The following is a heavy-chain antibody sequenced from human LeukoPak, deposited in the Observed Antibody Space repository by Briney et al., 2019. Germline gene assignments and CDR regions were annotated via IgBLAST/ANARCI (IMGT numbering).Heavy chain of an antibody. Sequence: PSETLSLTCTVSGGSISSYYWSWIRQLPGKGLEWIGYIYYSGSTNYNPSLKSRVTISVDTSKNQFSLKLSSVTAADTAVYYCARVVPEGYSDYWGQGTLVTVSS. D-gene: IGHD2-2*02. CDR3: ARVVPEGYSDY. CDR2: IYYSGST. CDR1: GGSISSYY. J-gene: IGHJ4*02. V-gene: IGHV4-59*01.